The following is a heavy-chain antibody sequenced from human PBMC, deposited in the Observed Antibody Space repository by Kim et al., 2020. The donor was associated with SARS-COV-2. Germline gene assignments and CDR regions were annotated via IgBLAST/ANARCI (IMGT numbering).Heavy chain of an antibody. CDR2: IKQDGSET. J-gene: IGHJ4*02. CDR1: GFSFSSYW. Sequence: GGSLRLSCAASGFSFSSYWMNWVRQAPGKGLEWVANIKQDGSETYYVDSVKGRFTISRDNAKNSVYLQMHTMRADDTAVYYCGRGGDSYQSGWSSSTDYWGQGTLVTVSS. V-gene: IGHV3-7*01. D-gene: IGHD6-13*01. CDR3: GRGGDSYQSGWSSSTDY.